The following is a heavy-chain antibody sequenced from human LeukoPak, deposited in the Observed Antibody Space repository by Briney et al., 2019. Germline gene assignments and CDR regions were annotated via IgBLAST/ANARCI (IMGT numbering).Heavy chain of an antibody. Sequence: GGSLRLSCAASGFTFSNYAMHWVRQAPGKGLQWVAFIRSDASNKYYADSVKGRFTISRDNSKNTLFLQMNSLTPEDTAVYYCAKQEDSSGWPTFDYWGQGTLVTVSS. CDR3: AKQEDSSGWPTFDY. CDR1: GFTFSNYA. J-gene: IGHJ4*02. V-gene: IGHV3-30*02. CDR2: IRSDASNK. D-gene: IGHD6-19*01.